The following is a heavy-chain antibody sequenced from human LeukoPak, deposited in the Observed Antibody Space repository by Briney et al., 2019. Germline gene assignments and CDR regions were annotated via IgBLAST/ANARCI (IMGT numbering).Heavy chain of an antibody. CDR1: GGSTSSSSYY. CDR3: ARAAYYDFWSGKHSNWFDP. V-gene: IGHV4-39*07. Sequence: PSETLSLTCTVSGGSTSSSSYYWGWIRQPPGKGLEWIGSIYYSGSTYYNPSLKSRVTISVDTSKNQFSLKLSSVTAADTAVYYCARAAYYDFWSGKHSNWFDPWGQGTLVTVSS. D-gene: IGHD3-3*01. CDR2: IYYSGST. J-gene: IGHJ5*02.